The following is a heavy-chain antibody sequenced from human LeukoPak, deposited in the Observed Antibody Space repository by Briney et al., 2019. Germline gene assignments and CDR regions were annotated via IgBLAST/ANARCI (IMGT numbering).Heavy chain of an antibody. CDR1: GFTFSSYW. CDR3: ARAPYCSSTSCWFDP. Sequence: PGGSLRLSCAASGFTFSSYWMSWVRQAPGKGLEWVANIKRDGSEKYYVDSVKGRFTISRDNAKNSLYLQMNSLRAEDTAVYYCARAPYCSSTSCWFDPWGQGTLVTVSS. J-gene: IGHJ5*02. D-gene: IGHD2-2*01. CDR2: IKRDGSEK. V-gene: IGHV3-7*01.